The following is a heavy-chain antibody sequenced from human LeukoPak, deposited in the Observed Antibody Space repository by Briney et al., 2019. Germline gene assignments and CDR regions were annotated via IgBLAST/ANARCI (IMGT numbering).Heavy chain of an antibody. CDR1: GFTFSSYS. CDR2: ISSSSSYI. J-gene: IGHJ6*02. CDR3: ARVEGSSGWYIPKGYYYGMDV. V-gene: IGHV3-21*01. D-gene: IGHD6-19*01. Sequence: PGGSLRLSCAASGFTFSSYSMNWVRQAPGKGLEWVSSISSSSSYIYYADSVKGRFTISRDNAKNSLHLQMNSLRAEDTAVYYCARVEGSSGWYIPKGYYYGMDVWGQGTTVTVSS.